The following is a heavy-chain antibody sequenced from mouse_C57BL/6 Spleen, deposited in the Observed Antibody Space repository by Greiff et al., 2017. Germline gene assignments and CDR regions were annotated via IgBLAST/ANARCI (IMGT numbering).Heavy chain of an antibody. CDR2: INPSNGGT. Sequence: QVQLQQSGTELVKPGASVKLSCKASGYTFTSYWMHWVKQRPGQGLEWIGNINPSNGGTNYNEKFKSKATLTVDKSSSTAYMQLSSLTSEDSAVYYCARGGANWDWYFGVWGTGATVTVSS. J-gene: IGHJ1*03. CDR1: GYTFTSYW. D-gene: IGHD4-1*01. V-gene: IGHV1-53*01. CDR3: ARGGANWDWYFGV.